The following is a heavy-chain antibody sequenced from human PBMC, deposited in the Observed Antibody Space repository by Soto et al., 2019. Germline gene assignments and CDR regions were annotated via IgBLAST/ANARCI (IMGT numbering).Heavy chain of an antibody. J-gene: IGHJ4*02. Sequence: PGGSLRLSCAASGFTFTTYGMKWVRQDPGKGLAWVDVISYAGSNKLYADSVRGRFAISRENSKNTLYLQMDSVSPECTAVYSLAKDGGYCSNPSCFNISVFDYWGQVAPVTVSS. V-gene: IGHV3-30*18. D-gene: IGHD2-2*01. CDR3: AKDGGYCSNPSCFNISVFDY. CDR2: ISYAGSNK. CDR1: GFTFTTYG.